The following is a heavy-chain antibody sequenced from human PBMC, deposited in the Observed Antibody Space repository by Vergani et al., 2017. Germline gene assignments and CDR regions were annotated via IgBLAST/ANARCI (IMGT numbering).Heavy chain of an antibody. CDR3: AKHFRGWGIDY. J-gene: IGHJ4*02. D-gene: IGHD3-16*01. CDR1: GFTLSNYD. CDR2: IQFDGSNQ. V-gene: IGHV3-30*02. Sequence: QVQLVESGGGVVQRGGSLRLSCAPSGFTLSNYDMQWIRQGPGKGLEFVAFIQFDGSNQYYADSVKGRVTLSRDFSKNTLYLQMNSLRTDDTATYYCAKHFRGWGIDYWGQGTQVIVSS.